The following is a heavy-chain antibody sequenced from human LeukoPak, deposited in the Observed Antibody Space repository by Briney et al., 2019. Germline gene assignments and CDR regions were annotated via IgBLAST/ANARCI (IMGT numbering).Heavy chain of an antibody. V-gene: IGHV4-59*01. Sequence: SETLSLTCTVSGGSISNYYWSWIRQPPGKGLEWIGYISYSGGTNYNPSLKNRVTISQDTSKNHFSLKLTSVTAADTAFYYCARSYDTSGYFHAFDIWGQGTMITVSS. CDR1: GGSISNYY. CDR3: ARSYDTSGYFHAFDI. CDR2: ISYSGGT. D-gene: IGHD3-22*01. J-gene: IGHJ3*02.